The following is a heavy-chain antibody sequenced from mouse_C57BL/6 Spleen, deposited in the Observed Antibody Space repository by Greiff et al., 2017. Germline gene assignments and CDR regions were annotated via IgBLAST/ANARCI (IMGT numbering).Heavy chain of an antibody. J-gene: IGHJ2*01. CDR1: GYSFTGYY. Sequence: EVQLVESGPELVKPGASVKISCKASGYSFTGYYMHWVKQSSEKSLEWIGEINPSTGGTSYNQKFKGKATLTVDKSSSTAYMQLKSLTSEDSAVYYCARGYDSFDYWGQGTTLTVSS. V-gene: IGHV1-43*01. CDR3: ARGYDSFDY. CDR2: INPSTGGT. D-gene: IGHD2-4*01.